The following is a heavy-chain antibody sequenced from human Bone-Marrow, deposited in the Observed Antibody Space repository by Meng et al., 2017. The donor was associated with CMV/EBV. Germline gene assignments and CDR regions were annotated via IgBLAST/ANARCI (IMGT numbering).Heavy chain of an antibody. J-gene: IGHJ6*02. D-gene: IGHD4/OR15-4a*01. V-gene: IGHV3-21*01. CDR2: ISSSSIYI. Sequence: GEFPKIFCAASGSPFSSYSMNWVRKAPGMGLEGVSSISSSSIYINYANSVKGGFNISSDNAKNSLYLQMTSLRAEVTAVYYCARGDDYGYAFHYYYGMDVWGQGTTVTVSS. CDR3: ARGDDYGYAFHYYYGMDV. CDR1: GSPFSSYS.